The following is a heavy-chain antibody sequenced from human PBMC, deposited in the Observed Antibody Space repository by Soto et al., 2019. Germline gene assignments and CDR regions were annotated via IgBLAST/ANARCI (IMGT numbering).Heavy chain of an antibody. CDR2: ISYDGSNK. Sequence: QVQLVESGGGVVQPGRSLRLSCAASGFTFNDYGIHWVRQAPGKGLDWVAVISYDGSNKYYADSVKGRFTISRDNSKNTLYLQMNSLRAEDTAVYYCARCPGVAAAGPPFDPWGKGTLVTVSS. V-gene: IGHV3-30*03. CDR3: ARCPGVAAAGPPFDP. D-gene: IGHD6-13*01. CDR1: GFTFNDYG. J-gene: IGHJ5*02.